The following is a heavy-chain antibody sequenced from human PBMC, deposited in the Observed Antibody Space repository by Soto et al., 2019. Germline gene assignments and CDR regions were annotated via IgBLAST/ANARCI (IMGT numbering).Heavy chain of an antibody. V-gene: IGHV4-39*01. CDR2: IYYTGST. J-gene: IGHJ4*02. CDR1: GASTSSNSFY. Sequence: SETLSLTCTVSGASTSSNSFYWGWIRQPPGKGLEWIGTIYYTGSTYYNPSLKSRITVSVDTSKNLLSLRLTSVTAADTAVYYCARFYYTWTVLDYRGQGTLVTVSS. D-gene: IGHD3-3*01. CDR3: ARFYYTWTVLDY.